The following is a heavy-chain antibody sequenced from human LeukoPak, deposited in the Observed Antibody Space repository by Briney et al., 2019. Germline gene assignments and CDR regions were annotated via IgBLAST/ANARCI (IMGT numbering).Heavy chain of an antibody. V-gene: IGHV4-59*01. D-gene: IGHD2-15*01. Sequence: SETLSLTCTVSGGSISSYYWSWIRQPPGRGLEWIGYIYYSGSTNYNPSLKSRVTISVDTSKNQFSLKLSSVTAADTAVYYCASTSGYYYYGMDVWGQGTTVTVSS. J-gene: IGHJ6*02. CDR2: IYYSGST. CDR1: GGSISSYY. CDR3: ASTSGYYYYGMDV.